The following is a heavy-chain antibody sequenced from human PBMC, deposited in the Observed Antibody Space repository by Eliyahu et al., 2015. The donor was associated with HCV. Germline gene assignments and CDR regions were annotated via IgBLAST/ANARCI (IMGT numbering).Heavy chain of an antibody. D-gene: IGHD5-18*01. CDR1: GXXVXDXY. J-gene: IGHJ4*02. V-gene: IGHV3-11*01. CDR2: ITSSGTTI. Sequence: QVQLVESGGGLVKPGGSLRLSCAASGXXVXDXYMNWIRQAPGKGLEWVSYITSSGTTIYYADSVKGRFTISRDTAKNSLYLQMNSLRAEDTAVYYCATMGKIKPGISYGPFDYWGQGTLVTVSS. CDR3: ATMGKIKPGISYGPFDY.